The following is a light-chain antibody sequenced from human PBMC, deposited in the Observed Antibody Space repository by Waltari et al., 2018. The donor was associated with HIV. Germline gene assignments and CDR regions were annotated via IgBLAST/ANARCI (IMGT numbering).Light chain of an antibody. CDR2: ANS. J-gene: IGLJ1*01. CDR1: SLNIGANFD. CDR3: QSFDSSLNAYV. Sequence: QSVLTQAPSVSGAPGQRVTLPCTGSSLNIGANFDVLWYQLLPGSSPNLLIFANSNRPSGVPDRFSGSKSGTSASLAITGLHPEDEAEYYCQSFDSSLNAYVFGTGTTVIVL. V-gene: IGLV1-40*01.